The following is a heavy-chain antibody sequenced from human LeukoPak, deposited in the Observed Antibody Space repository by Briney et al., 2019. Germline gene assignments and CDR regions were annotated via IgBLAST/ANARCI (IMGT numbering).Heavy chain of an antibody. CDR2: TYYRSKWYE. CDR1: GDSVSSNSAA. D-gene: IGHD2-8*02. V-gene: IGHV6-1*01. Sequence: SQTLSLTCVISGDSVSSNSAASNWIRQSPSRGLEWLGRTYYRSKWYEDYAVSVKGRISINPDTSKNQFSLQLNSVTPEDTAVYYCARDIRIRRTGTPYNWFAPWGQGTLVTVSS. CDR3: ARDIRIRRTGTPYNWFAP. J-gene: IGHJ5*02.